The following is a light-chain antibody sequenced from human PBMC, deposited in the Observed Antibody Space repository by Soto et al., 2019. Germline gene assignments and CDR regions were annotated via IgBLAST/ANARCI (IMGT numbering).Light chain of an antibody. Sequence: LTQAPSASGSTGQTVTISCAGTSNDVARFNYVSWYQRHPGKAAKLIIYDVNKRRSGVPDRFSGSKSGNTASLTVSGLQAEDEADYFCSSFVHGTSYVFGTGTKVTVL. V-gene: IGLV2-8*01. CDR2: DVN. J-gene: IGLJ1*01. CDR1: SNDVARFNY. CDR3: SSFVHGTSYV.